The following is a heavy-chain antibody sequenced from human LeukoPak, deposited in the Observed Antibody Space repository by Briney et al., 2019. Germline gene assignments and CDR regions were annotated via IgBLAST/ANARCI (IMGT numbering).Heavy chain of an antibody. CDR2: ISSTTSYK. J-gene: IGHJ6*02. CDR1: GFTINTYG. Sequence: GRSLRLSCAASGFTINTYGMNWVRQAPGKGLEWVSLISSTTSYKYYADSVKGRFTISRDNAKNSLYLQMNSLRAEDTAVYYCARGRSGWSPYYYYGMDVWGQGTTVTVSS. V-gene: IGHV3-21*01. CDR3: ARGRSGWSPYYYYGMDV. D-gene: IGHD6-19*01.